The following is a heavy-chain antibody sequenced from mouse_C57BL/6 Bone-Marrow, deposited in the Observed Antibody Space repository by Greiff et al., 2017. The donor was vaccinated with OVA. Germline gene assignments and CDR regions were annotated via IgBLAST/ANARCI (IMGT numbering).Heavy chain of an antibody. D-gene: IGHD1-1*01. J-gene: IGHJ1*03. CDR1: GYTFTSYW. CDR2: IYPGSGST. Sequence: QVQLQQPGAELVKPGASVKMSCKASGYTFTSYWITWVKQTPGQGLEWIGDIYPGSGSTTYNEKFKSKATLTVDTSSSTAYMQLSSLTSEDSAVYDCAREEDYYGLNGYCDVGGTGTTVTVSS. CDR3: AREEDYYGLNGYCDV. V-gene: IGHV1-55*01.